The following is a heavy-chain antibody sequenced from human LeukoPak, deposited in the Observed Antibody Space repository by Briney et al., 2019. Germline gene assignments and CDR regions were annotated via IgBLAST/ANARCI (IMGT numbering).Heavy chain of an antibody. V-gene: IGHV4-34*01. Sequence: SETLSLTCAVYGGSFSGYYWSWIRQPPGKGLEWIGEINHSGSTNYNPSLKSRVTISVDTSKNQFSLKLSSVTAADTAVYYCARDEYYGGIEYYFDYWGQGTLVTVSS. J-gene: IGHJ4*02. CDR3: ARDEYYGGIEYYFDY. CDR1: GGSFSGYY. D-gene: IGHD4-17*01. CDR2: INHSGST.